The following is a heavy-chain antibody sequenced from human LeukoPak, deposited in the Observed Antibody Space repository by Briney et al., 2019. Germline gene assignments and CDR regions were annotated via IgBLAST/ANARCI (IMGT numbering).Heavy chain of an antibody. CDR2: ISYDGSNK. CDR3: AKGAHYDFWSGYYIYYYYGMDV. D-gene: IGHD3-3*01. CDR1: GFTFSSYG. Sequence: PGRSLRLSCAASGFTFSSYGMHWVRQAPGKGLEWVAVISYDGSNKYFADSVKGRFTISRDNPKSTLYLQMNSLRAEDTAVYYCAKGAHYDFWSGYYIYYYYGMDVWGQGTTVTVSS. V-gene: IGHV3-30*18. J-gene: IGHJ6*02.